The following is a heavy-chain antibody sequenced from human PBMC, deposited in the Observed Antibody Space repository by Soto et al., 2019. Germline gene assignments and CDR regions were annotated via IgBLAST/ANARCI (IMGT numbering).Heavy chain of an antibody. CDR2: INPNNGNT. V-gene: IGHV1-3*01. J-gene: IGHJ4*02. CDR1: GYTFTGYY. Sequence: ASVKVSCKASGYTFTGYYMHWVRQAPGQGLEWMGWINPNNGNTKYAQKFQGRVTITRDTSASTAYMELSSLRSEDTAVYYCARNLMDYDILTGYYMGYYFDYWGQGTLVTVSS. D-gene: IGHD3-9*01. CDR3: ARNLMDYDILTGYYMGYYFDY.